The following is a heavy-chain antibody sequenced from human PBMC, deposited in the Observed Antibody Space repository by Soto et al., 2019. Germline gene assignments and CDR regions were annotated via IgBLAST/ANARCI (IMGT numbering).Heavy chain of an antibody. V-gene: IGHV3-53*01. CDR2: IESGGST. D-gene: IGHD2-15*01. CDR3: AKDLGPLRLLNYYFYGLDV. CDR1: GFTVSSSY. Sequence: PGGSLRLSCNASGFTVSSSYMSWVRQAPGMGLEWVAVIESGGSTHYADSVKGRFTISRGNSKNMIYLQLHTLRAEDTAVYYCAKDLGPLRLLNYYFYGLDVWGQGTTVTVSS. J-gene: IGHJ6*02.